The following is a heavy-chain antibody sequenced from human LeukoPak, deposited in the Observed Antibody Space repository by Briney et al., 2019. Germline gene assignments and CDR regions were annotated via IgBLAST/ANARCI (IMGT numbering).Heavy chain of an antibody. Sequence: SQTLSLTCTVSGGSISSGGYYWSWIRQPPGKGLEWIGYIYHSGSTYYNPSLKSRVTISVDRSKNQFSLKLSSVTAADTAVYYCARPALYYYDSSGYPDAFDIWGQGTMVTVSS. J-gene: IGHJ3*02. CDR1: GGSISSGGYY. CDR2: IYHSGST. D-gene: IGHD3-22*01. V-gene: IGHV4-30-2*01. CDR3: ARPALYYYDSSGYPDAFDI.